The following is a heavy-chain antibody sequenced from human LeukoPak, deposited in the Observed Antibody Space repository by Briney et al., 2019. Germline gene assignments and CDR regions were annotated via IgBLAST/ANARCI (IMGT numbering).Heavy chain of an antibody. D-gene: IGHD2-2*01. CDR1: GYTFTGYY. J-gene: IGHJ5*02. CDR3: ARKVVPAAMKNWFDP. CDR2: INPNSGGT. V-gene: IGHV1-2*02. Sequence: ASVKVSCKASGYTFTGYYMHWVRQAPGQGLEWRGWINPNSGGTNYAQKFQGRVTMTRDTSISTAYMELSRLRSDDTAVYYCARKVVPAAMKNWFDPWGQGTLVTVSS.